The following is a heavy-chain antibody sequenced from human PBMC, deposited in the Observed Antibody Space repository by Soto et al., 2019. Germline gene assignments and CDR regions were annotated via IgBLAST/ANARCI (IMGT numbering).Heavy chain of an antibody. CDR2: VFPSDSDT. V-gene: IGHV5-51*01. CDR1: GDSDLFNTYW. D-gene: IGHD2-8*01. J-gene: IGHJ6*02. CDR3: ARYKASSPNVRYSLGLDV. Sequence: GESRKISCKASGDSDLFNTYWIGWVRQRPGNGLEWMGIVFPSDSDTRYSPSFQGQVTISADKDTTTAYLQWSSVKPSDSAIYFCARYKASSPNVRYSLGLDVWARGTTVTVSS.